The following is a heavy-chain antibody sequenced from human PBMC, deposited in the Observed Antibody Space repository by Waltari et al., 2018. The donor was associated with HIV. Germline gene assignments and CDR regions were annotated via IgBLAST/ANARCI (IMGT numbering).Heavy chain of an antibody. D-gene: IGHD3-22*01. CDR1: GFIFSDFG. J-gene: IGHJ4*02. V-gene: IGHV3-33*03. Sequence: QVQLVESGGCVVQPGWSLRLSGAAYGFIFSDFGLHWVRQSPGKGLEWVALVWYDGSKKYYADLVKGRFTISRDNSKNTLYLQMNSLRGEDTAMYYCVKDDSSGYYYMGDYWGLGTLVTVS. CDR2: VWYDGSKK. CDR3: VKDDSSGYYYMGDY.